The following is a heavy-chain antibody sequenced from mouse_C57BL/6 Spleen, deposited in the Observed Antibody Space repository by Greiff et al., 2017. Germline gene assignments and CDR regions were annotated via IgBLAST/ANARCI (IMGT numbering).Heavy chain of an antibody. J-gene: IGHJ2*01. CDR1: GYSFTGYY. D-gene: IGHD1-1*01. CDR2: INPSTGGT. V-gene: IGHV1-42*01. CDR3: ASGSSYDFDY. Sequence: VQLQQSGPELVKPGASVKISCKASGYSFTGYYMNWVKQSPEKSLEWIGEINPSTGGTTYNQKFKAKATLTVDKSSSTAYMQLKSLTSEDSAVYYCASGSSYDFDYWGQGTTLTVSS.